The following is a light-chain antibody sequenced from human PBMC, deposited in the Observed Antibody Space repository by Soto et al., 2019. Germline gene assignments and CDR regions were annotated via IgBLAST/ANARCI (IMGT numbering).Light chain of an antibody. CDR1: QSISGT. J-gene: IGKJ4*01. CDR3: QQYNNWPPLT. CDR2: GAS. V-gene: IGKV3-15*01. Sequence: EIVMTQSPATLSVSPGGRATLSFSASQSISGTLAWYQQKPGQAPRLLIYGASTRATSFPARFSGSGSGTEFTLTISSLQSEDFAVYYCQQYNNWPPLTFGGGTKVDIK.